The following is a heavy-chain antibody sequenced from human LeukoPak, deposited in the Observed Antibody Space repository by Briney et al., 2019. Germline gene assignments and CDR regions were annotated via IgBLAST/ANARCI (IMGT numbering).Heavy chain of an antibody. Sequence: PSETLSLTCTVSGGSISSYYWSWIRQPAGKGLEWIGRIYTSGSTNYNPSLKSRVIMSVDTSKNQFSLKLNSVTAADTAVYYCARDGIGAGWYFDLWGRGTRVTVSS. V-gene: IGHV4-4*07. CDR1: GGSISSYY. J-gene: IGHJ2*01. CDR3: ARDGIGAGWYFDL. CDR2: IYTSGST. D-gene: IGHD1-26*01.